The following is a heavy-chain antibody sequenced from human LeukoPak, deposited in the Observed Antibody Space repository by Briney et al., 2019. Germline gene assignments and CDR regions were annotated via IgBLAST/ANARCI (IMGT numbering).Heavy chain of an antibody. CDR1: GFTFSTYA. CDR2: IDIGGGST. CDR3: AKDPVWAAAGTLFDY. J-gene: IGHJ4*02. V-gene: IGHV3-23*01. D-gene: IGHD6-13*01. Sequence: GGSLRLSCAASGFTFSTYAMSWVRQAPRKGLEWVSGIDIGGGSTYYADSVKGRFTISRDNSKNTLYLQMNSLRAEDTAVYYCAKDPVWAAAGTLFDYWGQGTLVTVSS.